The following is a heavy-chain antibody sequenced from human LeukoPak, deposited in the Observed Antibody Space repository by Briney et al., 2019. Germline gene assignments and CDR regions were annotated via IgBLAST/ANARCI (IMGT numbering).Heavy chain of an antibody. D-gene: IGHD2-2*01. Sequence: GASVKVSCKASGYTFSTCGINWVRQAPGQGLEWMGWISTYNGNTDYAQKFRGRVTMTTDTSTSTAYMELRSLTSDDTAVYYCARDREYCTSTICPVDYWGQGSLVTVSS. V-gene: IGHV1-18*01. J-gene: IGHJ4*02. CDR3: ARDREYCTSTICPVDY. CDR1: GYTFSTCG. CDR2: ISTYNGNT.